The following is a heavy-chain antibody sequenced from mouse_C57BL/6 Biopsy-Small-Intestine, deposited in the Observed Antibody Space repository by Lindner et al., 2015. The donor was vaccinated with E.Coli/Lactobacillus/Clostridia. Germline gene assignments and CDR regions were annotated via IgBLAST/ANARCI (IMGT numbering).Heavy chain of an antibody. CDR3: ARPKERITMVRGARGAFDI. CDR2: ISPHNGDT. Sequence: SVKVSCKASGYTFTDYGIGWVRQAPGQGLEWLGCISPHNGDTISAQSVKGRITMTADTSTSTAYMEMRSLRSDDTAMFYCARPKERITMVRGARGAFDIWGQGTMITVSS. J-gene: IGHJ3*01. CDR1: GYTFTDYG. D-gene: IGHD1-1*02. V-gene: IGHV1-20*01.